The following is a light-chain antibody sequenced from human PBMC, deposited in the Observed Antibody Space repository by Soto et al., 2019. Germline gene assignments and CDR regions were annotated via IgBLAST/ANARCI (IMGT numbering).Light chain of an antibody. CDR1: QSISNY. Sequence: DIQMTQSPSTLPASVGDRVTITFRASQSISNYLNWYQQKPGTAPKLLIHAASSLQSGVPSRFSGSGSGTEFTLTISSLQPDDFATYYCQQYNSYSSFGQGTKVDIK. J-gene: IGKJ1*01. CDR2: AAS. CDR3: QQYNSYSS. V-gene: IGKV1-5*01.